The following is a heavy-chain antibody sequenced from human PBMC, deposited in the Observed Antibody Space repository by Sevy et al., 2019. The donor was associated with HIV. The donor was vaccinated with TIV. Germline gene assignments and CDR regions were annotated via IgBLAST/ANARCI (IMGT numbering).Heavy chain of an antibody. CDR1: GGSISSYY. V-gene: IGHV4-59*13. D-gene: IGHD3-22*01. J-gene: IGHJ3*02. CDR2: IYYSGST. CDR3: ARDQYYYDSSGYYLPAFDI. Sequence: SETLSLTCTVSGGSISSYYWSWIRQPPGKGLEWIGYIYYSGSTNYNPSLKSQVTISVDTYKNQFSLKLSSVTAADTAVYYCARDQYYYDSSGYYLPAFDIWGQGTMVTVSS.